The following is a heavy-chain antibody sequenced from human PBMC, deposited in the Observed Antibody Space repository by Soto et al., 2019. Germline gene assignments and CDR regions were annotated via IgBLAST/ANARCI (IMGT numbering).Heavy chain of an antibody. Sequence: QVQLVQSGAEVKKPGSSVKVSCKASGGTFSSYTISWVRQAPGQGLEWMGRIIPILGIANYAQKIQGRVTIAADKSTSTAYMELSSLRSEDTAVYYCARTSDVVVPAATDYWGQGTLVTVSS. CDR1: GGTFSSYT. J-gene: IGHJ4*02. V-gene: IGHV1-69*02. D-gene: IGHD2-2*01. CDR2: IIPILGIA. CDR3: ARTSDVVVPAATDY.